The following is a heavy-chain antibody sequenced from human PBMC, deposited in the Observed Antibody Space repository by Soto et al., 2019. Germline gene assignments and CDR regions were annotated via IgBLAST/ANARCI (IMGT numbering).Heavy chain of an antibody. D-gene: IGHD1-26*01. CDR1: GGSISSSSYY. CDR3: ARHFVGATTTDY. CDR2: IYYSGST. J-gene: IGHJ4*02. V-gene: IGHV4-39*01. Sequence: QLQLQESGPGLVKPSETLSLTCTVSGGSISSSSYYWGWIRQPPGKGLEWIGSIYYSGSTYYNPSLKSRVTISVDTSKNQFSLKLRSVTAADTAVYYCARHFVGATTTDYWGQGTLVTVSS.